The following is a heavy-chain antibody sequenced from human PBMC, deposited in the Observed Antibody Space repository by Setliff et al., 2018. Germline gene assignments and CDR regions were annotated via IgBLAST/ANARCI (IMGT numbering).Heavy chain of an antibody. CDR1: RYTFNDYY. V-gene: IGHV1-2*06. D-gene: IGHD3-22*01. CDR2: INPSSGGT. J-gene: IGHJ4*02. CDR3: ARERARDSSGYYSDY. Sequence: GASVKVSCKAFRYTFNDYYIHWVRQTPGQGLEWMGRINPSSGGTDDAQNFLGRVTMTRDTAISTAYMELSRLTSDDTAVYYCARERARDSSGYYSDYWGQGTLGTVSS.